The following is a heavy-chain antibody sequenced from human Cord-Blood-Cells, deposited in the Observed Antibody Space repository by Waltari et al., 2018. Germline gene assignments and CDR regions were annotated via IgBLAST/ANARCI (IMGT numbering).Heavy chain of an antibody. J-gene: IGHJ4*02. D-gene: IGHD7-27*01. CDR2: IYYSGST. V-gene: IGHV4-59*11. Sequence: QVQLQESGPGLVKPSETLSLTCTVSGGSISSHYWSWIRQPPGKGLEWIGDIYYSGSTNYNPSLESRVTISVDTSKNQFSLKLSSVTAADTAVYYCARGALAWGHFDYWGQGTLVTVSS. CDR3: ARGALAWGHFDY. CDR1: GGSISSHY.